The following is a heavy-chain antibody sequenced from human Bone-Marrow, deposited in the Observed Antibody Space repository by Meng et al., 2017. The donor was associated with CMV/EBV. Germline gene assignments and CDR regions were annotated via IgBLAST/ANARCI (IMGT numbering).Heavy chain of an antibody. Sequence: GGSLRLSCAASGFTFSSYAMHWVRQAPGKGLEWVAFIRYDGSNKYYADSVKGRFTISRDNSKNTLYLQMNSLRAEDTAVYYCARVSRSGYDGMVDYWGQGTLITVSS. J-gene: IGHJ4*02. CDR3: ARVSRSGYDGMVDY. D-gene: IGHD5-12*01. CDR2: IRYDGSNK. V-gene: IGHV3-30*02. CDR1: GFTFSSYA.